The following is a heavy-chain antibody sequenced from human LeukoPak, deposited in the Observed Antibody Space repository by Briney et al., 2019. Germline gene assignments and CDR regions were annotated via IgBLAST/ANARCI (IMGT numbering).Heavy chain of an antibody. Sequence: GGSLRLSCAASGFTFSSYSMNWVRQAPGKGLEWVSSISSSSSYIYYADSVKGRFTISRDNAKNSLYLQMNSLRAEDTAVYYCARDVGATRIPYYYGMDVWGQGTTVTVSS. CDR1: GFTFSSYS. CDR2: ISSSSSYI. V-gene: IGHV3-21*01. CDR3: ARDVGATRIPYYYGMDV. J-gene: IGHJ6*02. D-gene: IGHD1-26*01.